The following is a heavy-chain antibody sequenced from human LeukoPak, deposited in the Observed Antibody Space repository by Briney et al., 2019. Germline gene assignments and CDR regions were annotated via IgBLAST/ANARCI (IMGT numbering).Heavy chain of an antibody. V-gene: IGHV3-7*01. CDR1: GFTFNNYW. J-gene: IGHJ4*02. Sequence: PGGSLRLSCEASGFTFNNYWMSWVRQAPGKGLEWVANIRYDGSERYYVDSVKGRFTISRDNAKNSLYLQMNSLRAEDTAVYYCARYRGYGSGSQSYRVFDYWGQGTLVTVSS. D-gene: IGHD3-10*01. CDR2: IRYDGSER. CDR3: ARYRGYGSGSQSYRVFDY.